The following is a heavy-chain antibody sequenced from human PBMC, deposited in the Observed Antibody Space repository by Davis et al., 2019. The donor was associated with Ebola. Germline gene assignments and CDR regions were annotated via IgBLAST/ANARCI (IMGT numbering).Heavy chain of an antibody. D-gene: IGHD2-2*01. CDR2: INPSGGST. V-gene: IGHV1-46*01. CDR1: GYTFTSYY. CDR3: ARGYDLKYYYYGMDV. J-gene: IGHJ6*02. Sequence: ASVKVSCKASGYTFTSYYMHWVRQAPGQGLEWMGIINPSGGSTSYAQKFQGRVTMTRDTSTSTVYMELSSLRSDDTAVYYCARGYDLKYYYYGMDVWGQGTTVTVSS.